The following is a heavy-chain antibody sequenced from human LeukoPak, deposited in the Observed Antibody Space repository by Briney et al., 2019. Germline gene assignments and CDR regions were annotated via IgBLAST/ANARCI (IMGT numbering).Heavy chain of an antibody. Sequence: SETLSLTCTVSGGSISSYYWSWLRQPAGKGLEWIGRIYTSESTNYNPSLKSRVTMSVDKSKNQFSLKLTSVTAADTAVYYCARGRGDYFDSSGYFFDYWGQGTLVTVSS. D-gene: IGHD3-22*01. CDR3: ARGRGDYFDSSGYFFDY. CDR1: GGSISSYY. CDR2: IYTSEST. V-gene: IGHV4-4*07. J-gene: IGHJ4*02.